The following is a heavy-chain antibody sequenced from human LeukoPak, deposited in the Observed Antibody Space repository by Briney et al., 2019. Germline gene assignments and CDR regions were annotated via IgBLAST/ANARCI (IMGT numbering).Heavy chain of an antibody. CDR2: IEVGGAIT. Sequence: GGSLRLSCAASGFTVSSNYMSWVRQAPGKGLEWVSTIEVGGAITHYAASVKGRFTISRDTSKKILYLQMDSLRPEDTAVYYCAKPLGGSYLFDRWGQGTLVTVFS. CDR3: AKPLGGSYLFDR. J-gene: IGHJ4*02. D-gene: IGHD1-26*01. CDR1: GFTVSSNY. V-gene: IGHV3-53*01.